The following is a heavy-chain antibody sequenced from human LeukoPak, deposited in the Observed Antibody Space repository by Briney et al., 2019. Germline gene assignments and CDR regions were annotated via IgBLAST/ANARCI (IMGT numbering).Heavy chain of an antibody. J-gene: IGHJ4*02. V-gene: IGHV3-9*01. CDR1: GFTFEDYA. Sequence: GGSLRLSCAASGFTFEDYAMHWVRQAPGKGLEWVSGITWNSDNIEYADSVKGRFTISRDNAKNSLYLQMNSLRAEDTAVYYCARGADTGYSSDYWGQGTLVTVSS. CDR3: ARGADTGYSSDY. CDR2: ITWNSDNI. D-gene: IGHD3-9*01.